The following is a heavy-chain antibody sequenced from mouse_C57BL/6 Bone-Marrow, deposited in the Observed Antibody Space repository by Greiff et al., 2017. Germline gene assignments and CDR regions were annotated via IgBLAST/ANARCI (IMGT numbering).Heavy chain of an antibody. D-gene: IGHD1-1*01. CDR1: GYTFTSYW. Sequence: QVQLQQPGAELVKPGASVKVSCKASGYTFTSYWMHWVKQRPGQGLEWIGRIHPSDSDTNYNQKFKGKATLPVDKSSSTAYMQLSSLTSEDAAVCYCAIFTAVVGYYAMDYWGQGTSVTVSS. CDR2: IHPSDSDT. J-gene: IGHJ4*01. CDR3: AIFTAVVGYYAMDY. V-gene: IGHV1-74*01.